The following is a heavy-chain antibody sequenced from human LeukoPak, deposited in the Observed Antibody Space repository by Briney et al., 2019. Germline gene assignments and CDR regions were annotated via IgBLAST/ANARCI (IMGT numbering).Heavy chain of an antibody. CDR1: GGTLSSYA. J-gene: IGHJ4*02. CDR2: IIPIFGTA. CDR3: AGSVGARFDY. Sequence: SVKVSFKASGGTLSSYAISWVRQAPGQGLEWMGGIIPIFGTANYAQKFQGRVTITADESTSTAYMELSSLRSEDTAVYYCAGSVGARFDYWGQGTLVTVSS. V-gene: IGHV1-69*13. D-gene: IGHD3-10*01.